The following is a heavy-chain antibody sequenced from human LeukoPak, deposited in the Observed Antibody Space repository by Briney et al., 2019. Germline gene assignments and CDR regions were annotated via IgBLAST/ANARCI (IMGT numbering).Heavy chain of an antibody. CDR2: IWNDGSNK. CDR1: GYSFPTHG. V-gene: IGHV3-33*01. CDR3: ARLRYSSGYYSDY. Sequence: GGSLRLSCAASGYSFPTHGMIWVRQPPGKGLEWVAVIWNDGSNKYYADSVKGRFTISRDNSKNTMYLQMDSLRAEDTAMFYCARLRYSSGYYSDYWGQGTLVTVSS. D-gene: IGHD3-22*01. J-gene: IGHJ4*02.